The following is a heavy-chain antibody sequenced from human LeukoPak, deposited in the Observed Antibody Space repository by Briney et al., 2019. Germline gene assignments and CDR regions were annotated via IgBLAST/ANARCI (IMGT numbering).Heavy chain of an antibody. CDR2: IYYSGST. CDR3: ASGGDGKGSWYFDL. J-gene: IGHJ2*01. CDR1: GGSISSYY. Sequence: PSETLSLTCTVSGGSISSYYWSWIRQPPGKGLEWIGYIYYSGSTNYNPSLKSRVTISVDTSKNQFSLKLSSVTAADTAVYYCASGGDGKGSWYFDLWGRGTLVTVSS. V-gene: IGHV4-59*08. D-gene: IGHD2-21*01.